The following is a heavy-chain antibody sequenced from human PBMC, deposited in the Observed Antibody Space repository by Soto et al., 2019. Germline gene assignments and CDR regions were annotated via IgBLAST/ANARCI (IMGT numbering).Heavy chain of an antibody. Sequence: PSETLSLTCTVSGGSISSYYWSWIRQPPGKGLEWIGYIYYSGSTNYNPSLKSRVTISVDTSKNRFSLKLSSVTAADTAVYYCARDRGSSSWYRWPFYGMDVWGQGTTVTVSS. CDR2: IYYSGST. CDR3: ARDRGSSSWYRWPFYGMDV. CDR1: GGSISSYY. V-gene: IGHV4-59*01. J-gene: IGHJ6*02. D-gene: IGHD6-13*01.